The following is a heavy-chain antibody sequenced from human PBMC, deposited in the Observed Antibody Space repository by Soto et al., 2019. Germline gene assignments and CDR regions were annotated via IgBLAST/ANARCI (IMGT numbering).Heavy chain of an antibody. CDR3: ARGKGDYYDSSGYHYYFDY. D-gene: IGHD3-22*01. CDR2: INPNSGGT. V-gene: IGHV1-2*02. Sequence: ASVKVSCKASGYTFTDYYVHWVRQAPGQGLEWMGWINPNSGGTKSAQKFQGRVTMTRDTSISTAYMELSRLRSDDTAVYYCARGKGDYYDSSGYHYYFDYWGQGTLVTVS. CDR1: GYTFTDYY. J-gene: IGHJ4*02.